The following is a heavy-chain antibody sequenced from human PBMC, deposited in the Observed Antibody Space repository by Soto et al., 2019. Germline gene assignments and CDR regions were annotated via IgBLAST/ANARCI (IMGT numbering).Heavy chain of an antibody. Sequence: PGVSLRLCWGAAGGTCGSHSMNWVRQAPGKGLEWVSSISCSTSYMYYADSVKGRFTISRDNAKNSLYLQMNSLRAEDTAVYYCARVVDYCNPYYYYGMDVWGQGTTVTVSS. CDR3: ARVVDYCNPYYYYGMDV. J-gene: IGHJ6*02. CDR1: GGTCGSHS. CDR2: ISCSTSYM. V-gene: IGHV3-21*01. D-gene: IGHD2-15*01.